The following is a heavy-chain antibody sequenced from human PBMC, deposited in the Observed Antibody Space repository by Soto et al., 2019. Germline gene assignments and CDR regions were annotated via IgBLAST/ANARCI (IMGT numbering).Heavy chain of an antibody. Sequence: SETLSLTCTVSGGSISSYYWSWIRQPPGKGLEWIGYIYYSGSTNYNPSLKSRVTISVDTSKNQFSLKLSSVTAADTAVYYCARQDYSRGYDYWGQGTLVTVSS. D-gene: IGHD6-19*01. CDR1: GGSISSYY. CDR3: ARQDYSRGYDY. CDR2: IYYSGST. V-gene: IGHV4-59*08. J-gene: IGHJ4*02.